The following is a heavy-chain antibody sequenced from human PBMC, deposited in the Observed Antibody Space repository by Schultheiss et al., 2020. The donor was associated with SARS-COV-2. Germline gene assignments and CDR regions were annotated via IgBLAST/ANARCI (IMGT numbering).Heavy chain of an antibody. Sequence: GGSLRLSCTASGFTFTNHAMTWVRQAPGKGLEWVGRIKSKTDGGTTDYAAPVKGRFTISRDDSKNTLYLQMNSLKTEDTAVYYCTTPTYYYDSSGYEGFDYWGHGTLVTVSS. J-gene: IGHJ4*01. CDR1: GFTFTNHA. CDR3: TTPTYYYDSSGYEGFDY. CDR2: IKSKTDGGTT. V-gene: IGHV3-15*01. D-gene: IGHD3-22*01.